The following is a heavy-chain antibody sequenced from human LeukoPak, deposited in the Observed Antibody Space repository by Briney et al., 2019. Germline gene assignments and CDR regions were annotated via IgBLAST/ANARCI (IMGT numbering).Heavy chain of an antibody. D-gene: IGHD6-6*01. V-gene: IGHV4-34*01. Sequence: PSETLSLTCAAYGGSFSGYYWSWIRQPPGKGLEWIGEINHSGSTNYNPSPKSRVTRSVDTSKNQFSLKRRSVTAADTAVYYCARGRQKGSSSKGDYWGQGTLVTVSS. CDR2: INHSGST. CDR1: GGSFSGYY. J-gene: IGHJ4*02. CDR3: ARGRQKGSSSKGDY.